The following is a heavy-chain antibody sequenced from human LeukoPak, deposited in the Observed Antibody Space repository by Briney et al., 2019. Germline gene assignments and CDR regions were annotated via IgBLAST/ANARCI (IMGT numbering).Heavy chain of an antibody. CDR1: GYTFTSYY. V-gene: IGHV1-46*01. D-gene: IGHD2-2*01. J-gene: IGHJ3*02. CDR3: ARDLVDLEDIVVVPAAMSRAFDI. CDR2: INPTGGST. Sequence: ASVKVSCKASGYTFTSYYMHWVRQAPGEGLEWMGIINPTGGSTSYAQKFQGRVTMTRDTSTSTVYMGLSSLRSEDTAVYYCARDLVDLEDIVVVPAAMSRAFDIWGQGTMVTVSS.